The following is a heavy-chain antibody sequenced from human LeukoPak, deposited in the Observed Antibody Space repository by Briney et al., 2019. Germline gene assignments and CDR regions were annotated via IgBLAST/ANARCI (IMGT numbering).Heavy chain of an antibody. Sequence: GGSLRLSCAASGFTFSSYWMHWVRQAPGKGLVWVSHINSDGSSTTYADSVKGRFTISRDNAKNTLYLQMNTLRAEDTAVYYCARGFSIAVAGTQKVFDYWGQGTLVTVSS. CDR2: INSDGSST. CDR1: GFTFSSYW. D-gene: IGHD6-19*01. V-gene: IGHV3-74*01. J-gene: IGHJ4*02. CDR3: ARGFSIAVAGTQKVFDY.